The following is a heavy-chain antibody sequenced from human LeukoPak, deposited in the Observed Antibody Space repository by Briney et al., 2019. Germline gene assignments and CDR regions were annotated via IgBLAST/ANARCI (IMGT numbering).Heavy chain of an antibody. V-gene: IGHV3-48*04. CDR3: AGQYCSSTSCWNEFDP. CDR2: ISSSSSTI. Sequence: GGSLRLSCAASGFTFSSYSMNWVRQAPGKGLEWVSYISSSSSTIYYADSVKGRFTISRDNAKNSLYLQMNSLRAEDTAVYYCAGQYCSSTSCWNEFDPWGQGTLVTVSS. D-gene: IGHD2-2*01. J-gene: IGHJ5*02. CDR1: GFTFSSYS.